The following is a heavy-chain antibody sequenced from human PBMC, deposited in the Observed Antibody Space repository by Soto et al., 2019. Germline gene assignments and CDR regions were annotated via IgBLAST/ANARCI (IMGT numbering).Heavy chain of an antibody. CDR2: ISDDGKIR. J-gene: IGHJ6*02. CDR1: GSNFRDYA. Sequence: HPGGSLRLSCAASGSNFRDYAMQWVRQAPGKGLEWVAVISDDGKIRYHADSVEGRFTASRDNSKNTLFLQINSLRPEDTSIYYCATDPRFGRVENRISWTMDVWGQGTTVTVSS. D-gene: IGHD3-10*01. V-gene: IGHV3-30*04. CDR3: ATDPRFGRVENRISWTMDV.